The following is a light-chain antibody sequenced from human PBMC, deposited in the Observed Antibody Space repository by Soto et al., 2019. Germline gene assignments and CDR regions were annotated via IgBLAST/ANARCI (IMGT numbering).Light chain of an antibody. CDR2: GAS. CDR3: PQYVRSLT. CDR1: QSVDSRF. V-gene: IGKV3-20*01. Sequence: EIVLTQSPGSLSLSPGERATLSCRASQSVDSRFFAWYQQRPGQAPRLLIYGASRRATGIPERFTGSGSGTDFTLTISGLQPEGCAVYSCPQYVRSLTFGLGTNVEIK. J-gene: IGKJ1*01.